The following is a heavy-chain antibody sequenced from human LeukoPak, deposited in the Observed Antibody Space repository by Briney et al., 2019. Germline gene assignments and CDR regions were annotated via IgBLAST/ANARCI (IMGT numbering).Heavy chain of an antibody. CDR2: IYSGGST. D-gene: IGHD3-9*01. CDR1: GFTVSSNY. J-gene: IGHJ4*02. Sequence: PGGSLRLSCAASGFTVSSNYMSWVRQAPGKGLEWVSVIYSGGSTYYADSVKGRFTISRDNSKNTLYLQMNSLRAEDTAVYYCATGGVMYYDILTGYYKVPAFDYWGQGTLVTVSS. CDR3: ATGGVMYYDILTGYYKVPAFDY. V-gene: IGHV3-53*01.